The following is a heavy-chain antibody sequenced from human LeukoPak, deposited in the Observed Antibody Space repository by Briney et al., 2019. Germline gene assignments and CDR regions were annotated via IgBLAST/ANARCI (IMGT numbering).Heavy chain of an antibody. CDR2: LCYSGST. J-gene: IGHJ4*02. CDR1: RGSPSNLC. D-gene: IGHD5-12*01. CDR3: ARGHSAYALDY. V-gene: IGHV4-59*11. Sequence: SETLSLTCTVSRGSPSNLCWTWIRQPPGKGLEWIGCLCYSGSTNYNPSLNGRVTFSLDTSKNQFSLNLISVTAADTALYYCARGHSAYALDYWGQGTLVTVSS.